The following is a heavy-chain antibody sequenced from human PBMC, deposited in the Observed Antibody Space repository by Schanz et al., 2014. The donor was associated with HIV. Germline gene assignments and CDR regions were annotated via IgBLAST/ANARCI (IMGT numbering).Heavy chain of an antibody. D-gene: IGHD3-3*01. Sequence: QVHLVESGGGVVQPGRSLRLSCAASGFTFSSYGMHWVRQAPGKGLEWVAVIWYDGSNRDYADFVKGRFTVSRDNSKTTLYLQMDSLRAEDTAVYFCAKDSRLEWLNPYNYYGMDVWGQGTTVTVS. CDR2: IWYDGSNR. CDR1: GFTFSSYG. V-gene: IGHV3-33*06. CDR3: AKDSRLEWLNPYNYYGMDV. J-gene: IGHJ6*02.